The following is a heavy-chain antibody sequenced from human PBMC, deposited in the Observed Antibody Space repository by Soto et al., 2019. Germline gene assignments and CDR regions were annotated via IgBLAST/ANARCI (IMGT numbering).Heavy chain of an antibody. CDR2: ISYDGSNK. CDR1: GCTFNNYA. Sequence: PGGSLRLSCAASGCTFNNYAMHWVRQAPGKGLEWVAFISYDGSNKYYADSVTGRFTISRDNSRNTLYLQMNSLRAEDTAVYYCARGDGYIYGNTFDSWGQGALVTVSS. CDR3: ARGDGYIYGNTFDS. V-gene: IGHV3-30-3*01. D-gene: IGHD5-18*01. J-gene: IGHJ4*02.